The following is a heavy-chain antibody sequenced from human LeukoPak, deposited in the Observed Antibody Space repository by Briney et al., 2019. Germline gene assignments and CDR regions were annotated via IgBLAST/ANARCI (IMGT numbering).Heavy chain of an antibody. CDR3: AKSRGYYYEKSGPADY. D-gene: IGHD3-22*01. Sequence: GGSLRLSCAASGFTFSTYWMSWVRQAPGRGLVYVSRISSDGSDIFYADSVKGRFTISRDSSKNTLYLQMNSLSAEDTAVYYCAKSRGYYYEKSGPADYWGQGTLVTVSS. V-gene: IGHV3-74*01. CDR1: GFTFSTYW. J-gene: IGHJ4*02. CDR2: ISSDGSDI.